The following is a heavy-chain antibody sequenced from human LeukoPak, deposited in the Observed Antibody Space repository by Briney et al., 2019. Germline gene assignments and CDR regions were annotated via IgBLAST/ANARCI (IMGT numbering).Heavy chain of an antibody. CDR2: ISSSSSYI. D-gene: IGHD3-10*01. V-gene: IGHV3-21*01. J-gene: IGHJ6*03. CDR1: GFTFSSYA. Sequence: PGGSLRLSCAASGFTFSSYAMSWVRQAPGKGLEWVSSISSSSSYIYYADSVKGRFTISRDNAKNSLYLQMNSLRAEDTAVYYCARDRFGGNYYYYYMGVWGKGTTVTISS. CDR3: ARDRFGGNYYYYYMGV.